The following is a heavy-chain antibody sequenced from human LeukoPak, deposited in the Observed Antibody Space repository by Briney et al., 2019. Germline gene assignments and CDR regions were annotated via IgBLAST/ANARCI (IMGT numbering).Heavy chain of an antibody. J-gene: IGHJ6*03. Sequence: GRSLRLSCAASGFTFSSYGMHWVRQAPGKGLEWVAVIWYGGSNKYYADSVKGRFTISRDNSKNTLYLQMNSLRAEDTAVYYCAKDETGPYSNPIGYMDVWGKGTTVTVSS. CDR3: AKDETGPYSNPIGYMDV. CDR1: GFTFSSYG. V-gene: IGHV3-30*18. CDR2: IWYGGSNK. D-gene: IGHD4-11*01.